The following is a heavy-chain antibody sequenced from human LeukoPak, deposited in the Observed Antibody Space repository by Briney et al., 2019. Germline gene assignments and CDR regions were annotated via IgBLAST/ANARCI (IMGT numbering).Heavy chain of an antibody. D-gene: IGHD6-13*01. J-gene: IGHJ4*02. CDR3: ARVIAAAGTRTFDY. CDR2: IIPIFGTA. V-gene: IGHV1-69*06. Sequence: WASVNVSCKASGGTFSSYAISWVRQAPGQGLEWMGGIIPIFGTANYAQKIQGRVTITADKSTSTAYMELSSLRSEDTAVYYCARVIAAAGTRTFDYWGQGTLVTVSS. CDR1: GGTFSSYA.